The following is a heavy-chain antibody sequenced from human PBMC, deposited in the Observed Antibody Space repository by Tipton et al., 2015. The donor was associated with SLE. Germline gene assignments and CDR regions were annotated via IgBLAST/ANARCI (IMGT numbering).Heavy chain of an antibody. Sequence: QSGAEVKKPGSSVKVSCKASGGTFSSYAISWVRQATGQGLEWMGWMNPNSGNTGYAQKFQGRVTITRNTSISTAYMELSSLRSEDTAVYYCAKEEGFWSGPDAFDIWGQGTMVTVSS. D-gene: IGHD3-3*01. J-gene: IGHJ3*02. CDR1: GGTFSSYA. CDR2: MNPNSGNT. V-gene: IGHV1-8*03. CDR3: AKEEGFWSGPDAFDI.